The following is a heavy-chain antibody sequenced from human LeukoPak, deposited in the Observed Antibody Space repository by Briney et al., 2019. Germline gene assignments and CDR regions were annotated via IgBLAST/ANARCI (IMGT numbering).Heavy chain of an antibody. CDR1: GGTFSSYA. CDR2: IIPIFGTA. D-gene: IGHD5-12*01. CDR3: AGGRLRGRYYYYYYMDV. V-gene: IGHV1-69*05. J-gene: IGHJ6*03. Sequence: SVKVSCKASGGTFSSYAISWVRQAPGQGLECMGGIIPIFGTANYAQKFQGRVTITTDESTSTAYMELSSLRSEDTAVYYCAGGRLRGRYYYYYYMDVWGKGTTVTVXS.